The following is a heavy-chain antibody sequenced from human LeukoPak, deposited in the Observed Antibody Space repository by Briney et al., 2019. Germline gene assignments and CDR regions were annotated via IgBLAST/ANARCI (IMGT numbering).Heavy chain of an antibody. CDR2: ITGSGDAK. D-gene: IGHD3-10*01. J-gene: IGHJ4*02. CDR1: GFTFSSYA. V-gene: IGHV3-23*01. CDR3: AKAVLWFGDLDSSDY. Sequence: PGGSLRLSCAASGFTFSSYAMSWVRQAPGKGLEWVSAITGSGDAKYCADSVKGRFTISRDNSKDTLYLQMNSLRAEDTAVYFCAKAVLWFGDLDSSDYWGQGTLVTVSS.